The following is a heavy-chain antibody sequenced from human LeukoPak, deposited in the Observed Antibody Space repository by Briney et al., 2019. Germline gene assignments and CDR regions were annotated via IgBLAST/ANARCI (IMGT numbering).Heavy chain of an antibody. CDR1: GFTFGDYA. Sequence: GGSLRLSCTPSGFTFGDYAMSWVRQAPGKGLEWVGFIRSKAYGGTTEYAASVKGRFTISRDDSKSIAYLQMNSLKTEDTAVYYCTREAHDIVVVPAAHVPYYYYYYYMDVWGKGTTVTISS. V-gene: IGHV3-49*04. D-gene: IGHD2-2*01. J-gene: IGHJ6*03. CDR2: IRSKAYGGTT. CDR3: TREAHDIVVVPAAHVPYYYYYYYMDV.